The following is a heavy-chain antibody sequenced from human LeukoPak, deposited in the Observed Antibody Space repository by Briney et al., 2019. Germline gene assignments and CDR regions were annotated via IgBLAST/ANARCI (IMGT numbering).Heavy chain of an antibody. CDR2: ISYDGSNK. CDR3: AKRGPYCSGGSCYSGDY. CDR1: GFTFSSYG. Sequence: GGSLRLSCEASGFTFSSYGMHWVRQAPGKGLEWVAVISYDGSNKYYADSVKGRFTISRDNSKNTLYLQMNSLRAEDTAVYYCAKRGPYCSGGSCYSGDYWGQGTLVTVSS. D-gene: IGHD2-15*01. V-gene: IGHV3-30*18. J-gene: IGHJ4*02.